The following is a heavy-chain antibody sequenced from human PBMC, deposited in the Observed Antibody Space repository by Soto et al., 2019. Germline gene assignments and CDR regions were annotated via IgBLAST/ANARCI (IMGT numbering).Heavy chain of an antibody. CDR2: ISGRSGVP. CDR1: GLTLRSYA. V-gene: IGHV3-23*01. J-gene: IGHJ5*02. CDR3: AKGGPITGGFEP. D-gene: IGHD3-16*01. Sequence: EGQLLQSGGDLVQPGGSLRLSCAGSGLTLRSYAMTWIRQTPEKGLEWVSTISGRSGVPSYADSVNGRFTVSRDNSNNTLNLQMNRLRPDDTAMYSCAKGGPITGGFEPWGQGTLVTV.